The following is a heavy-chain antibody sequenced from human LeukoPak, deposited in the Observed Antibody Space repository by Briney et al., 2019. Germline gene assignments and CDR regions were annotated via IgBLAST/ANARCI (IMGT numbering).Heavy chain of an antibody. J-gene: IGHJ6*02. CDR1: GFTFSSYA. CDR3: ARRIAAAGGNYHYYYGMDV. CDR2: ISYDGSNK. D-gene: IGHD6-13*01. V-gene: IGHV3-30-3*01. Sequence: GGSLRLSCAASGFTFSSYAMHWVRQAPGKGLEWVAVISYDGSNKYYADSVKGRFTISRDNSKNTLYLQMNSLRAEDTAVYYCARRIAAAGGNYHYYYGMDVWGQGTTVTVSS.